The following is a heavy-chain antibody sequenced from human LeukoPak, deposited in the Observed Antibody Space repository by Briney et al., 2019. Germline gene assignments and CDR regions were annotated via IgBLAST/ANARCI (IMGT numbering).Heavy chain of an antibody. CDR2: IYYSGST. J-gene: IGHJ3*02. CDR1: GGSISSYY. D-gene: IGHD4-23*01. Sequence: PSETLSLTCTVSGGSISSYYWSWIRQPPGKGLEWIGYIYYSGSTNYNPSLKSRVTISVDTSKNQFSLKLSSVTAADTAVYYCARDGGEHDAFDIWGQGTMVTVSS. V-gene: IGHV4-59*01. CDR3: ARDGGEHDAFDI.